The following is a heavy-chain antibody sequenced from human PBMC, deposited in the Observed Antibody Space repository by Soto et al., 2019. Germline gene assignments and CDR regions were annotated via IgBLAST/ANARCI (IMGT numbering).Heavy chain of an antibody. Sequence: SETLSLTCTVSGYFIRNRNYYWGWIRQPPGKGLEWIVSRYGDESTFYNPSLKRRVTVSIATAKKKFSLKMTSVTAADMRAYYCSRGIYGGRSGYLLYVWSKGNRATVS. CDR2: RYGDEST. V-gene: IGHV4-39*01. CDR1: GYFIRNRNYY. CDR3: SRGIYGGRSGYLLYV. J-gene: IGHJ4*02. D-gene: IGHD3-22*01.